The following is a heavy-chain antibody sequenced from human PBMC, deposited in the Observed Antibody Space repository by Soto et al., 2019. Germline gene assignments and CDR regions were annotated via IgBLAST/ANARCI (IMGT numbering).Heavy chain of an antibody. CDR3: ARDGERDTGLNFYYYLHGMDA. J-gene: IGHJ6*02. CDR1: GYTFTSYY. CDR2: INPSGGST. V-gene: IGHV1-46*01. D-gene: IGHD1-1*01. Sequence: ASVKVSCKASGYTFTSYYMHWVRQAPGQGLEWMGIINPSGGSTSYAQKFQGRVTKTRDTSTSTVYMELSSLRSDDTAVYYCARDGERDTGLNFYYYLHGMDARGQGTRVTVSS.